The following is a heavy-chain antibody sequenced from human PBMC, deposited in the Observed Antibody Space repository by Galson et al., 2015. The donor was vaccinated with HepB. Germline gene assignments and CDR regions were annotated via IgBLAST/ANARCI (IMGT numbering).Heavy chain of an antibody. CDR2: INPDGTNV. J-gene: IGHJ4*02. CDR1: GFTFGIYW. V-gene: IGHV3-74*01. CDR3: LHDSDGPDY. D-gene: IGHD3-22*01. Sequence: SLRLSCAASGFTFGIYWMHWVRQPPGGGPVWASHINPDGTNVRYADSVKGRFTISRDNAKNTLYLQMNSLRDEDTAVYYCLHDSDGPDYWGQGTMVTVSS.